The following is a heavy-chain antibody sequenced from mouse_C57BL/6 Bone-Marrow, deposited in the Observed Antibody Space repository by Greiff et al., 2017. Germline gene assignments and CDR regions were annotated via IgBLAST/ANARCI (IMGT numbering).Heavy chain of an antibody. J-gene: IGHJ3*01. CDR1: GYTFTHYW. V-gene: IGHV1-63*01. Sequence: VQLQQSGAELVRPGTSVKMSCKASGYTFTHYWIGWAKQRPGHGLEWIGDIYPGGGYTNYNEKFKGKATLTADKSSSTAYMQFSSLTSEDSAIYYCAREGDGPWFAYWGQGTLVTVSA. D-gene: IGHD2-3*01. CDR2: IYPGGGYT. CDR3: AREGDGPWFAY.